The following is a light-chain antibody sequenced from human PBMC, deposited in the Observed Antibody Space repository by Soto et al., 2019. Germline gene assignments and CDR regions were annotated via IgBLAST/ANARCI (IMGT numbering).Light chain of an antibody. Sequence: QSVLTQPPSASGTPGQRVTIYCSGSSSHIGSNYVYWYQQLPGTAPKLLIYRNNQRPSGVPDRFSGSKSGTSASLAISGLRSEDEADYYCAAWDDSLSGLFGGGTKLTVL. V-gene: IGLV1-47*01. J-gene: IGLJ2*01. CDR3: AAWDDSLSGL. CDR2: RNN. CDR1: SSHIGSNY.